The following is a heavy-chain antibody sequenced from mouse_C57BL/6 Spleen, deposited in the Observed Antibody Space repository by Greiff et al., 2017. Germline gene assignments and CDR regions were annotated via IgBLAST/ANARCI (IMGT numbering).Heavy chain of an antibody. CDR1: GYSFTDYN. J-gene: IGHJ2*01. Sequence: EVKLMESGPELVKPGASVKISCKASGYSFTDYNMNWVKQSNGKSLEWIGVINPNYGTTSYNQKFKGKATLTVDQSSSTAYMQLNSLTSEDSAVYYCASGFITTVVDYWGQGTTLTVSS. D-gene: IGHD1-1*01. V-gene: IGHV1-39*01. CDR2: INPNYGTT. CDR3: ASGFITTVVDY.